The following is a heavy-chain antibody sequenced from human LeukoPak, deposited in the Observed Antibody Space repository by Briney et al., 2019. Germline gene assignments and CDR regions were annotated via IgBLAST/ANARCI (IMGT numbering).Heavy chain of an antibody. CDR3: ARHRGYCSSSSCRYYFDY. J-gene: IGHJ4*02. Sequence: SETLSLTCTVSGGSINSSNYYWGWIRQPPGKGLEWIASISYSGTTYYDPSLKSRVTMSVDTSKNQFSLKLSSVTAADTAVYYCARHRGYCSSSSCRYYFDYWGQGTLVTVSS. V-gene: IGHV4-39*01. CDR2: ISYSGTT. CDR1: GGSINSSNYY. D-gene: IGHD2-15*01.